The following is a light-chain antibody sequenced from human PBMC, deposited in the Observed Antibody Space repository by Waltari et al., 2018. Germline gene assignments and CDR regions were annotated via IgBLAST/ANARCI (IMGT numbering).Light chain of an antibody. CDR1: GSNIGNNY. CDR2: ENS. V-gene: IGLV1-51*02. Sequence: QSVLTQPPSASAAPGPRVTIPCSGGGSNIGNNYVSWYRQFPGPAPKLLIFENSERPSGIPGRFSGSKSGTSATLDISGLQAGDEADYYCETWDSSLSGAVFGGGTHLTVL. J-gene: IGLJ7*01. CDR3: ETWDSSLSGAV.